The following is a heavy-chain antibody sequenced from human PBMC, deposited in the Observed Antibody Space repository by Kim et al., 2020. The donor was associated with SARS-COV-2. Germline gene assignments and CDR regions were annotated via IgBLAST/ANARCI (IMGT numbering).Heavy chain of an antibody. CDR1: GYSFTSYW. CDR3: ARRVHNWNGNPKDIYYYGMDV. Sequence: GESLKISCKGSGYSFTSYWISWVRQMPGKGLEWMGRIDPSDSYTNYSPSFQGHVTISADKSISTAYLQWSSLKASDTAMYYCARRVHNWNGNPKDIYYYGMDVWGQGTTVTVSS. J-gene: IGHJ6*02. V-gene: IGHV5-10-1*01. D-gene: IGHD1-1*01. CDR2: IDPSDSYT.